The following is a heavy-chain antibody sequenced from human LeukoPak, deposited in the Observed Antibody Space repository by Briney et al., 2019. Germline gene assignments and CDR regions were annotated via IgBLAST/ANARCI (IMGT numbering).Heavy chain of an antibody. D-gene: IGHD6-19*01. Sequence: GESLKISCKGSGYTFTSYWIAWVRQLPGKGLEWMGIIYPDDSDTRYSPSFQGQVTISADKSSRTAFLQWSSLKASDSAMYYCARSYVSGDYIDYWGQGTLVTVSS. CDR3: ARSYVSGDYIDY. CDR1: GYTFTSYW. CDR2: IYPDDSDT. J-gene: IGHJ4*02. V-gene: IGHV5-51*01.